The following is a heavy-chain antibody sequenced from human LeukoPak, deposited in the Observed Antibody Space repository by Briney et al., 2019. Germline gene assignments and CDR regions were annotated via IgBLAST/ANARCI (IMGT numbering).Heavy chain of an antibody. J-gene: IGHJ6*03. V-gene: IGHV4-59*01. Sequence: PSETLSLTCTVSGGSISSYYWSWIRQPPGKGLEWIGYIYYSGSTNYNPSLKSRVTISVDTSKNQFSLKLSSVTAADTAVYYCAREGIAAAGIPYDYYYYYMDVWGKGTTVTISS. CDR2: IYYSGST. CDR3: AREGIAAAGIPYDYYYYYMDV. CDR1: GGSISSYY. D-gene: IGHD6-13*01.